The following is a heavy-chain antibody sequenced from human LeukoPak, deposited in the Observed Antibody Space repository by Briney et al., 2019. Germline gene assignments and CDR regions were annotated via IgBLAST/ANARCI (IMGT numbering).Heavy chain of an antibody. CDR2: ISTDGTNR. D-gene: IGHD4-23*01. CDR3: ARDFNGGVTPGDDFDY. J-gene: IGHJ4*02. V-gene: IGHV3-74*01. Sequence: GGSLRLSCVASGFTFSSRWMHWVRQAPGEGLVWVSRISTDGTNRNYADSVKGRFTISRDNAKNTVYLQMNSLRSDDTAVYFCARDFNGGVTPGDDFDYWGPGIQVTVSS. CDR1: GFTFSSRW.